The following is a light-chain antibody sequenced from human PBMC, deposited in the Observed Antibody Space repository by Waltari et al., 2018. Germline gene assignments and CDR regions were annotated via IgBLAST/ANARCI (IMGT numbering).Light chain of an antibody. CDR3: MQGTHWPYT. V-gene: IGKV2-30*02. CDR1: QSLVHSDGNTY. CDR2: KVS. Sequence: DVVMTQSPLSLPVTLGQPASISCKSSQSLVHSDGNTYLQWFQQRPGQSPRRLIYKVSNREFGVNDIFRGSGSGPDFTLKISRVEGEDVGVYYCMQGTHWPYTFGQGTRLDIK. J-gene: IGKJ2*01.